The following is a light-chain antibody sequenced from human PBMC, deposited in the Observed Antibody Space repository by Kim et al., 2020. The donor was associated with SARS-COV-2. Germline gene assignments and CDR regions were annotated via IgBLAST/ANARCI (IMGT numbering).Light chain of an antibody. CDR1: RSNIGNNP. CDR3: ATWDSSLSVGV. J-gene: IGLJ3*02. Sequence: QSVLTQPPSVSAAPGQKVTISCSGSRSNIGNNPVSWYQQFPGTAPKLITYDNDKRPSGIPDRFSSSKSGTSATLGITRLRTGDEADYYCATWDSSLSVGVFGGGTQLTVL. CDR2: DND. V-gene: IGLV1-51*01.